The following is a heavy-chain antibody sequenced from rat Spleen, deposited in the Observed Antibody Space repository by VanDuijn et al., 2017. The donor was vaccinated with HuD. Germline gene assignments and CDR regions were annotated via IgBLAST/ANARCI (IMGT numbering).Heavy chain of an antibody. D-gene: IGHD1-12*03. CDR3: ARLYSDGYEYFDY. V-gene: IGHV5-29*01. CDR1: GFTFSDYY. J-gene: IGHJ2*01. CDR2: ISSDGRRN. Sequence: EVQLVESDGGLVQPGRSLKLSCAASGFTFSDYYMAWVRQAPAKGLEWVATISSDGRRNYYRDSVKGRFTISRDNAKSTLYLQMDSLRSADTATYYCARLYSDGYEYFDYWGQGVMVTVSS.